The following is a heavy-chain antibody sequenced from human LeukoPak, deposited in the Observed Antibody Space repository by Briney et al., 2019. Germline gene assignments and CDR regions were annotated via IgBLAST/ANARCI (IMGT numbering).Heavy chain of an antibody. CDR3: ARHISSGGTYAHLDY. CDR2: IHYNGIT. J-gene: IGHJ4*02. D-gene: IGHD1-26*01. V-gene: IGHV4-59*08. CDR1: GSMYNYY. Sequence: SETLSLTCTVPGSMYNYYWSWIRQPPGVGLEWIGYIHYNGITNYNPSLKSRVTMSLDTSKNQVSLKLNSVTAADTAVYYCARHISSGGTYAHLDYWGQGTLVTVSS.